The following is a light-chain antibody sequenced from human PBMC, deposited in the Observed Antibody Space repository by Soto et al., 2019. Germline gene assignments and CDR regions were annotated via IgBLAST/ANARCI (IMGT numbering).Light chain of an antibody. J-gene: IGLJ2*01. CDR2: DVS. CDR1: SSDVGGYKY. Sequence: QSALTQPRSVSGSPGQSVTISCTGTSSDVGGYKYVSWYQQHPGKAPKVMIYDVSKWPSGVPDRVSGSKSGNTASLIISGLQAEDEADYYCSSYAGRNTLVFGGGTKLTVL. CDR3: SSYAGRNTLV. V-gene: IGLV2-11*01.